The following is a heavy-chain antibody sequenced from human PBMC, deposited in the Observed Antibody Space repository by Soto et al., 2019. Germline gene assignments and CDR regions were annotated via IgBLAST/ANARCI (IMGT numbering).Heavy chain of an antibody. Sequence: SETLSLTCTVSGGSISSSSYYWGWIRQPPGKGLEWIGSIFYSGSTYYNPSLKSRVTISVDASKNQFSLKLSSVTAADTAVYYCARDCSGGSCPYRPPAYYYYGMDVWGQGTTVTVSS. CDR2: IFYSGST. CDR1: GGSISSSSYY. D-gene: IGHD2-15*01. CDR3: ARDCSGGSCPYRPPAYYYYGMDV. V-gene: IGHV4-39*02. J-gene: IGHJ6*02.